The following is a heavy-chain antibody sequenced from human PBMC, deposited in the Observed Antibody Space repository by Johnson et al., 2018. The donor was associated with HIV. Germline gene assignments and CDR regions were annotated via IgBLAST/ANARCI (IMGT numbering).Heavy chain of an antibody. J-gene: IGHJ3*02. Sequence: QVQLVESGGGVVQPGRSLRLSCAASGFTFSSYAIHWVRQAPAKGLEWVAVISYDGSNKYYADSVKGRFTISRDNSKNTLYLQMNSLRVEDTAVYYCARDPGNGGRPFDAFDIWGQGTVVTVSS. V-gene: IGHV3-30-3*01. CDR2: ISYDGSNK. CDR1: GFTFSSYA. CDR3: ARDPGNGGRPFDAFDI. D-gene: IGHD4-23*01.